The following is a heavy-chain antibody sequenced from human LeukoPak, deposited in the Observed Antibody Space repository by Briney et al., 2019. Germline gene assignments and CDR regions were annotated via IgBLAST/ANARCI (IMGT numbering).Heavy chain of an antibody. Sequence: GGSLRLSCAASGFTFSSYGMHRVRQAPGKGLEWVAVISYDGSNKYYADSVKGRFTISRDNSKNTLYLQMNSLRAEDTAVYYCARRSAPCGLDYWGQGTLVTVSS. CDR3: ARRSAPCGLDY. V-gene: IGHV3-30*03. D-gene: IGHD3/OR15-3a*01. CDR2: ISYDGSNK. J-gene: IGHJ4*02. CDR1: GFTFSSYG.